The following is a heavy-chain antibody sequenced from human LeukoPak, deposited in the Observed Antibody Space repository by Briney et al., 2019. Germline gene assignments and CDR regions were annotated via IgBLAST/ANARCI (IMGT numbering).Heavy chain of an antibody. Sequence: GSLRLSCAGSLFTFRSYLMHWVRPAPGKGLVWVSRINSDGSSTSYADSVKGRFTISRDNAKNTLYLQMSSLRAEDTAVYYCARVSMGYYENYWGQGTLVTVSS. CDR2: INSDGSST. CDR1: LFTFRSYL. J-gene: IGHJ4*02. V-gene: IGHV3-74*01. CDR3: ARVSMGYYENY. D-gene: IGHD3-3*01.